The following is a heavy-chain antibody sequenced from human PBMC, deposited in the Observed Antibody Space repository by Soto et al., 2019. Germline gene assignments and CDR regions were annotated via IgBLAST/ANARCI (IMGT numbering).Heavy chain of an antibody. V-gene: IGHV5-51*01. CDR3: ARTTRPRSYYYGMDV. CDR1: GYSVTSYW. Sequence: PXASLKISCEGCGYSVTSYWIGWVRQMPGKGLEWMGIIYPGDSDTRYSPSFQGQVTISADKSISTAYLQWSSLKASETAMYYCARTTRPRSYYYGMDVWGQGTTVTGSS. CDR2: IYPGDSDT. J-gene: IGHJ6*02.